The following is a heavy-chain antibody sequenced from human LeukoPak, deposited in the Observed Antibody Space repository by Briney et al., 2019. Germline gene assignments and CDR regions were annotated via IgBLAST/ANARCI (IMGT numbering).Heavy chain of an antibody. CDR2: IYSGGST. V-gene: IGHV3-66*01. Sequence: GGSLRLSCAASGFTFSSYWMSWVRQAPGKGLEWVSVIYSGGSTYYADSVKGRFTISRDNSKNTLYLQMNSLRAEDTAVYYCARGVTFFDYWGQGTLVTVSS. CDR3: ARGVTFFDY. CDR1: GFTFSSYW. J-gene: IGHJ4*02. D-gene: IGHD2/OR15-2a*01.